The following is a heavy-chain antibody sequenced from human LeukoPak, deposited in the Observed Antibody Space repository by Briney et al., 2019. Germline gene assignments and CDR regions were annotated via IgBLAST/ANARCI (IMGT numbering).Heavy chain of an antibody. CDR1: GFTFSDYY. V-gene: IGHV3-11*04. D-gene: IGHD3-3*01. CDR2: ISSSGSTI. J-gene: IGHJ4*02. Sequence: GGSLRLSCAASGFTFSDYYMSWIRQAPGEGLEWVSYISSSGSTIYYADSVKGRFTISRDNAKNSLYLQMNSLRAEDTAVYYCARYYYDFWSGYYYWGQGTLVTVSS. CDR3: ARYYYDFWSGYYY.